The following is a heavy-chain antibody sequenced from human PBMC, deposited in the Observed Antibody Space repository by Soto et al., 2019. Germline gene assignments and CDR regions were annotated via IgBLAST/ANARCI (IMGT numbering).Heavy chain of an antibody. CDR2: TSNTGSST. D-gene: IGHD4-17*01. J-gene: IGHJ4*02. CDR3: ARDPYAATTVTIFDY. V-gene: IGHV3-48*01. CDR1: GFTFSGHA. Sequence: EVQLVESGGGLVQPGGSLRLSCVASGFTFSGHAMNWVRQAPGKGLEWISYTSNTGSSTYYADSVKGRFIISRDKARNSLDLLMDSLRVEDTAVYYCARDPYAATTVTIFDYWGQGALVTVSS.